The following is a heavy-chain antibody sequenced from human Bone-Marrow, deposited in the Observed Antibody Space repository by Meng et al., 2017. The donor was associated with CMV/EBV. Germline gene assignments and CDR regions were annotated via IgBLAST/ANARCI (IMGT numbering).Heavy chain of an antibody. CDR2: VSADGVTK. CDR3: ARDDFGTIDW. V-gene: IGHV3-30*06. CDR1: GFTFSIFG. J-gene: IGHJ4*02. D-gene: IGHD1-7*01. Sequence: GGSLRLSCATSGFTFSIFGMHWVRQAPGKGLEWVTIVSADGVTKYYAGSVEGRFTISRDTSRSTLYLQMDSLRHEDTAIYYCARDDFGTIDWWGQGTLVTVSS.